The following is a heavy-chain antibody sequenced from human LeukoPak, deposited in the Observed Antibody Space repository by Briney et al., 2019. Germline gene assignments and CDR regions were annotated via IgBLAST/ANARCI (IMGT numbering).Heavy chain of an antibody. Sequence: SETLSLTCAVYGGSFSGYYWSWIRQPPGKGLEWIGEINHSGSTNYNPSLKSRVTISVGTSKNQFSLKLSSVTAADTAVYYCASLNQSHGDRGYYFDYWGQGTLVTVSS. CDR1: GGSFSGYY. CDR2: INHSGST. CDR3: ASLNQSHGDRGYYFDY. D-gene: IGHD2-15*01. V-gene: IGHV4-34*01. J-gene: IGHJ4*02.